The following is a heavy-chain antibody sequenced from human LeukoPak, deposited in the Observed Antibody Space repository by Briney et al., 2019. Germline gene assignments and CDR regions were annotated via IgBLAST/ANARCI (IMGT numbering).Heavy chain of an antibody. CDR1: GFTFSSYV. CDR2: ISGSGSIT. V-gene: IGHV3-23*01. J-gene: IGHJ3*02. D-gene: IGHD6-19*01. Sequence: GGTLRLSCAASGFTFSSYVMTWVRQAPGKGLEWVSAISGSGSITEYADSVKGRFTISRDNSKNTLYLQMNSLRAEDTAVYYCAREPERSSGLYSDAFDIWGQGTMVTVSS. CDR3: AREPERSSGLYSDAFDI.